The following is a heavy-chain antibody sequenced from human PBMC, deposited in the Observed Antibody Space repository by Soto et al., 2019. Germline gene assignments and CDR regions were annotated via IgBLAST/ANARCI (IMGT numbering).Heavy chain of an antibody. V-gene: IGHV4-34*01. CDR2: MSHSGGT. CDR1: GGFVSSGSYY. Sequence: QVQLQQWGAGLLKPSETLSLTCAVYGGFVSSGSYYWSWIRQPPGKGLEWIGEMSHSGGTHFNPSLKSPVTISVDTSKNQFSLKSSSVTAADTALYYCARVERGTATTVVDAFDIWGPGTMVTVSS. CDR3: ARVERGTATTVVDAFDI. J-gene: IGHJ3*02. D-gene: IGHD1-1*01.